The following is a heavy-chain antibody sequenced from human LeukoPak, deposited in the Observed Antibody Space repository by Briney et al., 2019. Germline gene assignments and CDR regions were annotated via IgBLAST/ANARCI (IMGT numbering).Heavy chain of an antibody. CDR1: RFTFDYYA. D-gene: IGHD1-7*01. CDR3: IKDLRLDLHFDTFEI. CDR2: ISWDGRIN. Sequence: PGGSLRLSCAASRFTFDYYAMHWVRQAPGKGLEWVSSISWDGRINVYADSMKGRFTISRDNAKSSLYLEMSALTPDDTALYFWIKDLRLDLHFDTFEIWGQGT. V-gene: IGHV3-9*01. J-gene: IGHJ3*02.